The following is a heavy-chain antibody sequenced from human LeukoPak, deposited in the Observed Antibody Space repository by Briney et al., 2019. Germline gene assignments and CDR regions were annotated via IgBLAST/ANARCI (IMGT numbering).Heavy chain of an antibody. CDR1: GFTFSSYA. D-gene: IGHD5-12*01. Sequence: GGSLRLSCAASGFTFSSYAMSWVRQAPGKGLEWVSAISGSGGSTYYADSVKGRFTISRDNSKNTLYLQMNSLGAEDTAVYYWAKDFVYAVEMAKIWDYWAQGTLVTVSS. J-gene: IGHJ4*02. V-gene: IGHV3-23*01. CDR3: AKDFVYAVEMAKIWDY. CDR2: ISGSGGST.